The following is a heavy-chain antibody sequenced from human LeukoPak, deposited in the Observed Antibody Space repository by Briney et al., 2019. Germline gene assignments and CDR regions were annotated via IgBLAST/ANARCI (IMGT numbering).Heavy chain of an antibody. CDR3: ARSQDYYDSSGYYYGNFDI. CDR2: IIPIFGTA. V-gene: IGHV1-69*06. J-gene: IGHJ3*02. Sequence: GASVKVSCKASGGTFSSYAISWVRQAPGQGLEWMGGIIPIFGTANYAQKFQGRVTITADKSTSTAYMELSSLRSEDTAVYYCARSQDYYDSSGYYYGNFDIWGQGTMVTVSS. CDR1: GGTFSSYA. D-gene: IGHD3-22*01.